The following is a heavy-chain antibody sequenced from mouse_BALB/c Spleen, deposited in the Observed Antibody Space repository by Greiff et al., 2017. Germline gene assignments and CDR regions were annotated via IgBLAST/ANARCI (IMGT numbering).Heavy chain of an antibody. D-gene: IGHD2-3*01. Sequence: EVKLMESGGGLVQPGGSRKLSCAASGFTFSSFGMHWVRQAPEKGLEWVAYISSGSSTIYYADTVKGRFTISRDNPKNTLFLQMTSLRSEDTAMYYCAIDGRGDYFDYWGQGTTLTVSS. CDR2: ISSGSSTI. CDR1: GFTFSSFG. CDR3: AIDGRGDYFDY. J-gene: IGHJ2*01. V-gene: IGHV5-17*02.